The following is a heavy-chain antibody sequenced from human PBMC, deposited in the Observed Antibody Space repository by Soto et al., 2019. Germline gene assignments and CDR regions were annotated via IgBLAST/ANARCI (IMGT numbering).Heavy chain of an antibody. CDR1: GGTFSSYA. CDR2: IIPIFGTA. V-gene: IGHV1-69*13. J-gene: IGHJ4*02. Sequence: SVKVSCKASGGTFSSYAISWVRQAPGQGLEWMGGIIPIFGTANYAQKFQGRVTIAADESTSTAYMELSSLRSEDTAVYYCARVLRGSYRNGPLDYWGQGTLVTVSS. D-gene: IGHD1-26*01. CDR3: ARVLRGSYRNGPLDY.